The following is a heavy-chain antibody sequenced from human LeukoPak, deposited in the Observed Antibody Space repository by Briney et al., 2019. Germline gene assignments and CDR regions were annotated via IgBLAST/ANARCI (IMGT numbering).Heavy chain of an antibody. V-gene: IGHV3-48*01. D-gene: IGHD3-10*01. J-gene: IGHJ4*02. CDR1: GFTFSSYS. CDR2: ISSSSSTI. CDR3: ARDLPYYYGSGSYCLDY. Sequence: GGSLRLSCAASGFTFSSYSMNWVRQAPGKGLEWVSYISSSSSTIYYADSVKGRFTISRDNAKNSLYLQMNSLRAEDTVVYYCARDLPYYYGSGSYCLDYWGQGTLVTVSS.